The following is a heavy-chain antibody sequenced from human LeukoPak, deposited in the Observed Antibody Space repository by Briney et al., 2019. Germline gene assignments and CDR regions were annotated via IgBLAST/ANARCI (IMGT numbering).Heavy chain of an antibody. CDR1: GFTFSSYD. Sequence: PGGSLRLSCAASGFTFSSYDMYWVRQAPGKGLEWLTVISYDGRNENYADSVQGRFTISRDNSENTLFLQMNSLRPEDTAVYYCAKGGRRLAGGTAFLEYWGQGMLVTVSS. J-gene: IGHJ4*02. D-gene: IGHD1-26*01. V-gene: IGHV3-30*18. CDR3: AKGGRRLAGGTAFLEY. CDR2: ISYDGRNE.